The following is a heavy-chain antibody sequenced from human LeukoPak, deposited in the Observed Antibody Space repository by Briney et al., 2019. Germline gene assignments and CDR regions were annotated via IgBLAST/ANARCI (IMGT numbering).Heavy chain of an antibody. D-gene: IGHD4-23*01. V-gene: IGHV3-30*18. CDR3: AKFYGGEAFDY. Sequence: PGGSLRLSCAASGFTFSSYGMHWVRQAPGKGLEWVAVISYDGSNKYYADSVKGRFTISRDNSKNTLYLQMNSLRAEDTAVYYCAKFYGGEAFDYWGQGTLVTVSS. CDR1: GFTFSSYG. J-gene: IGHJ4*02. CDR2: ISYDGSNK.